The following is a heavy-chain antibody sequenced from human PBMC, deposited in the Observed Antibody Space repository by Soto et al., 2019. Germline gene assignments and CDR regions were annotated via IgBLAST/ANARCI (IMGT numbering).Heavy chain of an antibody. Sequence: KPSETLSLTCAVSGSDITRAYYWGWIRQPPGNGLEWIGSIFHTGKTYYNPSLRSRVTISLDTSNNPFSLTLTSVTAADTAIYYCATAPGDNSWPYSRFAPWGQGTLVTVSS. J-gene: IGHJ5*02. CDR2: IFHTGKT. D-gene: IGHD7-27*01. CDR3: ATAPGDNSWPYSRFAP. CDR1: GSDITRAYY. V-gene: IGHV4-38-2*01.